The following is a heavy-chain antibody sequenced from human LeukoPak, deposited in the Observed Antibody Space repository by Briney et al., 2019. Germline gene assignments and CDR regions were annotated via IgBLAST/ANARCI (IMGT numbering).Heavy chain of an antibody. V-gene: IGHV3-23*01. Sequence: PGGPLRLPCAPSGFPFSCYAMLGAPRAPGRGWVGVSGISGSGGSTYYADSVKGRFTISRDNSKNTLYLQMTSLRAEDTAVYYCAKDQVWIVVGSFDYWGQGTLVTVSS. CDR1: GFPFSCYA. CDR2: ISGSGGST. CDR3: AKDQVWIVVGSFDY. D-gene: IGHD3-22*01. J-gene: IGHJ4*02.